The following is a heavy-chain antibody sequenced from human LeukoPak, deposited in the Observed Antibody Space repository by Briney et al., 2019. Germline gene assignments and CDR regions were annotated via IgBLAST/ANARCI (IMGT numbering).Heavy chain of an antibody. V-gene: IGHV3-30*18. CDR2: ISYDGSNK. CDR3: AKGLVLPHFDY. J-gene: IGHJ4*02. CDR1: GFTFSSYG. D-gene: IGHD6-6*01. Sequence: QTGGSLRLSCAASGFTFSSYGMHWVRQAPGKGLEWVAVISYDGSNKYYADSVKGRFTISRDNSKNTLYLQMNSLRAEDTAVYYCAKGLVLPHFDYWAREPLVTVPS.